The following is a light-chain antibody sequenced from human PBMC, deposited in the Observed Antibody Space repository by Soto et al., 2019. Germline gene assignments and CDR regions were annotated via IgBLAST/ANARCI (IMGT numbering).Light chain of an antibody. CDR3: QQYNSYSQRT. CDR2: DAS. Sequence: DIQMTQSPSTLSASVGDRVTITCRASQSISSWLAWYQQKPGKAPKLLIYDASSLESGVPSRFSGSGSGTEFPLTISSLQPDDFATYYCQQYNSYSQRTFGQGTKVEIK. CDR1: QSISSW. J-gene: IGKJ1*01. V-gene: IGKV1-5*01.